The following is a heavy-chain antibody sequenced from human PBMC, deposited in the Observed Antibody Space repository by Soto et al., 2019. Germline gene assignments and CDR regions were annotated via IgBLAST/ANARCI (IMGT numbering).Heavy chain of an antibody. Sequence: GGSLRLSCSASGFIFSDYAMHWVRQAPGKGMEWVAVILFDGNKKYYADSVKGRFTISRDNSKNTLYLQMNSLRAEDTAVYYCARQAYGSWYFDLWGRGTLVTVSS. CDR2: ILFDGNKK. V-gene: IGHV3-30*03. CDR1: GFIFSDYA. J-gene: IGHJ2*01. D-gene: IGHD2-21*01. CDR3: ARQAYGSWYFDL.